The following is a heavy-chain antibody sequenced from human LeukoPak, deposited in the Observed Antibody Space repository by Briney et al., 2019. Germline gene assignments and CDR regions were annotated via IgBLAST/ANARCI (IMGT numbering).Heavy chain of an antibody. D-gene: IGHD6-13*01. J-gene: IGHJ4*02. CDR1: GGSISSYY. Sequence: SETLSLTCTVSGGSISSYYWSWIRQPPGKGLEWIGYIYYSGSTNYNPSLKSRVTISVDTSKNQFSLKLSSVTAADTAVYYCARRRRIAAGGVLEGGVAAYFDYWGQGTLVTVSS. V-gene: IGHV4-59*08. CDR2: IYYSGST. CDR3: ARRRRIAAGGVLEGGVAAYFDY.